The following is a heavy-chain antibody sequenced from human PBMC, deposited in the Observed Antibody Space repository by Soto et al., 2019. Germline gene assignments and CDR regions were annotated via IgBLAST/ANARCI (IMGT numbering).Heavy chain of an antibody. CDR1: GFSITNAW. CDR3: TTGSVEGV. J-gene: IGHJ6*02. D-gene: IGHD2-15*01. V-gene: IGHV3-15*07. Sequence: EVQLVESGGGLVQPGGSLRLSCVASGFSITNAWMNWVRQAPGKGLEWVGRIKRKIDGETTDYAAPVKGRFTISRDDSKNMLYLQMNSLKADDTALYYCTTGSVEGVWGQGTTVTVSS. CDR2: IKRKIDGETT.